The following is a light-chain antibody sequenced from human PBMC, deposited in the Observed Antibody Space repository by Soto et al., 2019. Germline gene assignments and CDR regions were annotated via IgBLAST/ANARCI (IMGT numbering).Light chain of an antibody. V-gene: IGKV1-9*01. Sequence: ILLTQSPSSLSASVGDRVTITCRASQGIDSSFAWYQQKPGKAPKLLIYAASSLQSGVPSRFSGSGSGTDFTLTISSLQPEDFAVYYCQQYGDSMFIFGQGTKLEIK. CDR2: AAS. J-gene: IGKJ2*01. CDR3: QQYGDSMFI. CDR1: QGIDSS.